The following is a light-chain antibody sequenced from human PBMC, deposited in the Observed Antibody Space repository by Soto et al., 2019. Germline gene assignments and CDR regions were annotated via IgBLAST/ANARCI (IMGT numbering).Light chain of an antibody. CDR2: GAS. Sequence: EIVLTQSPGTLSLSPGERATLSCRASQSVSSSYLAWYQQKPGQAPRLLIYGASSRATGIPDRFSGSGSGTDFTLTISRLEPEDFSVYYCPQYGSSPPQTFGQGTKVEIK. CDR1: QSVSSSY. J-gene: IGKJ1*01. V-gene: IGKV3-20*01. CDR3: PQYGSSPPQT.